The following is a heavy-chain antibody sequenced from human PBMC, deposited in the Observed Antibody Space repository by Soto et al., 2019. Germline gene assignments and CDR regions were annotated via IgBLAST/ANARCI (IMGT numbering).Heavy chain of an antibody. V-gene: IGHV4-59*01. Sequence: QVQLQESGPGLVKPSETLSLTCTVSGASISSYYWSWIRQPPGKGLEWIGYIYYSGSTNYNPSLKSRVTITVDTSKNQFSLKLSSVAAGGPAVYFRARESGRFGPLGLRGPGTLVTVSS. CDR2: IYYSGST. J-gene: IGHJ4*02. CDR3: ARESGRFGPLGL. CDR1: GASISSYY. D-gene: IGHD1-26*01.